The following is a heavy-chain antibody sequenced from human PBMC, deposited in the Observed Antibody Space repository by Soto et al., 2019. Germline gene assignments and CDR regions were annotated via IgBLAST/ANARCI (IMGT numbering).Heavy chain of an antibody. CDR3: ARGSLVGATIYYYYYGMDV. CDR2: ISYDGSNK. J-gene: IGHJ6*02. V-gene: IGHV3-30-3*01. D-gene: IGHD1-26*01. Sequence: GGSLRLSCAASGFTFSSYAMHWVRQAPGKGLEWVAVISYDGSNKYYADSVKGRFTISRDNSKNTLYLQMNSLRAEDTAVYYCARGSLVGATIYYYYYGMDVWGQGTTVTVSS. CDR1: GFTFSSYA.